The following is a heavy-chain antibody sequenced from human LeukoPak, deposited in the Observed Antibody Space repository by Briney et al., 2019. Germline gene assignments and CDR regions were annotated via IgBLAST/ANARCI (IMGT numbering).Heavy chain of an antibody. CDR3: SRSDGAPDFDY. J-gene: IGHJ4*02. CDR1: GDSVFSNRAS. D-gene: IGHD5-24*01. Sequence: SQTLSLTCAISGDSVFSNRASWTWIRQSPSRGLEWLGRTYYRSKWYNDYAVSLKSRISINPDTSKNQFSLQLNSVTPEDTAVYYCSRSDGAPDFDYWGQGTLVTVSS. CDR2: TYYRSKWYN. V-gene: IGHV6-1*01.